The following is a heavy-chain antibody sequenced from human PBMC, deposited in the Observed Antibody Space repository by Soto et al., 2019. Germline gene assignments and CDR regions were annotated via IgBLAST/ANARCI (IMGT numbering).Heavy chain of an antibody. Sequence: SETLSLTCTVSGGSISSGDYYWSWIRQPPGKGLEWIGYIYYSGSTYYNPSLKSRVTISVDTSKNQFSLKLSSVTAADTAVYYCARAAPYYDILTGLRYYYYGMDVWGQGTTVTVSS. J-gene: IGHJ6*02. V-gene: IGHV4-30-4*01. CDR2: IYYSGST. CDR1: GGSISSGDYY. D-gene: IGHD3-9*01. CDR3: ARAAPYYDILTGLRYYYYGMDV.